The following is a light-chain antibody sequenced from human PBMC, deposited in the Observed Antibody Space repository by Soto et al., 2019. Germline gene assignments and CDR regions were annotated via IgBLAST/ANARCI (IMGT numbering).Light chain of an antibody. CDR3: QQSYSTPPWT. CDR1: QSISSY. V-gene: IGKV1-39*01. Sequence: GDRVTITCRASQSISSYLNWYQQKPGKAPKLLIYAASILQSGVPSRFSGSGSGTDFTLTISSLQPEDFATYYCQQSYSTPPWTFGQGTKVEIK. J-gene: IGKJ1*01. CDR2: AAS.